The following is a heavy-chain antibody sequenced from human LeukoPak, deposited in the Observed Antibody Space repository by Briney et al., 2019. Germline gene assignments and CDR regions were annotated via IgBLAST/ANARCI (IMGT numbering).Heavy chain of an antibody. CDR3: VRVATPGIGWYHRDN. Sequence: GRSLRLSYAGAGFTITNHHMDWVRQAPGKGMEWIGRSATTKPNSCTTHDAASVRRRVTISRDDSQISLYLHLNSLKTEDTAVYYCVRVATPGIGWYHRDNWGLGTLVTVSS. D-gene: IGHD5-24*01. V-gene: IGHV3-72*01. CDR2: SATTKPNSCTT. J-gene: IGHJ4*02. CDR1: GFTITNHH.